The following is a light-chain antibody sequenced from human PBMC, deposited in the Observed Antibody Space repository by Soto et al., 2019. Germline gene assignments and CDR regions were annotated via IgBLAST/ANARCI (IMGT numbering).Light chain of an antibody. CDR1: QGISSY. CDR3: QPLNTYRLT. V-gene: IGKV1-9*01. Sequence: DIQLTQSPSFLSASVGDRVTITCRASQGISSYFAWYQQKPGKAPKLLIYAVSTLQSGVPSRFSGSASGTEFTLTISSLQPADFATYYSQPLNTYRLTFGGGTKVEIK. J-gene: IGKJ4*01. CDR2: AVS.